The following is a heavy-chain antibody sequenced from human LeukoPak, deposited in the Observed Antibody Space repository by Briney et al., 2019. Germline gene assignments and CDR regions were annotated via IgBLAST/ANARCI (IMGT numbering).Heavy chain of an antibody. CDR2: INHSGST. V-gene: IGHV4-34*01. CDR3: ARDDYGHYLGPGGY. CDR1: GGSFSGYY. D-gene: IGHD4-17*01. J-gene: IGHJ4*02. Sequence: PSETLSLTCAVYGGSFSGYYWSWIRQPPGKGLEWIGEINHSGSTNYNPSLKSRVTISVDTSKNQFSLKLSSVTAADTAVYYCARDDYGHYLGPGGYWGQGTLVTVSS.